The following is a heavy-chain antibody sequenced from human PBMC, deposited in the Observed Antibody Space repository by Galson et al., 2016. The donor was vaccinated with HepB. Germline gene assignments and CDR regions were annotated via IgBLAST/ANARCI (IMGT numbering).Heavy chain of an antibody. Sequence: SLRLPCAASGIPFSISGMHWVRQAPGKGLEWVAMIWSDGSSEYYADSVKGRFTISRDNSKNTVYLQMNSLRAEDTAVYFCAKWTDHYEDWGQGTLVTVSS. D-gene: IGHD3-22*01. CDR1: GIPFSISG. V-gene: IGHV3-33*06. CDR2: IWSDGSSE. J-gene: IGHJ4*01. CDR3: AKWTDHYED.